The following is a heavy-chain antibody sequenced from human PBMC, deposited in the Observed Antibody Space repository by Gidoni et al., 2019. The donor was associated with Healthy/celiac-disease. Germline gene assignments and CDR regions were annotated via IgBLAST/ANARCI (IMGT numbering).Heavy chain of an antibody. V-gene: IGHV3-30*01. J-gene: IGHJ6*02. CDR2: ISYDGSNI. CDR3: ARDSWYGRYGDYGYYYYGMDV. CDR1: GFTFSSYA. D-gene: IGHD4-17*01. Sequence: QVQLVESGGGVVQPGRSLRLSCAASGFTFSSYAMPWVRQAPGKGLEWVAVISYDGSNIYYADSVKGRFTISRDNSKNTLYLQMNSLRAEDTAVYYCARDSWYGRYGDYGYYYYGMDVWGQGTTVTVSS.